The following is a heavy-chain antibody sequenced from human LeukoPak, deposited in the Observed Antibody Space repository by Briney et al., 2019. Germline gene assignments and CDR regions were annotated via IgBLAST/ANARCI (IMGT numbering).Heavy chain of an antibody. V-gene: IGHV3-30*01. Sequence: GGSLRLSCAASGFTFGSYAMHWVRQAPGKRLEWVAVISYDGSNKYYADSVKGRFTISRDNSKNTLYLQMNSLRAEDTAVYYCARGKYRDGYNYAGHPSPFDYWGQGTLVTVSS. CDR1: GFTFGSYA. CDR3: ARGKYRDGYNYAGHPSPFDY. J-gene: IGHJ4*02. D-gene: IGHD5-24*01. CDR2: ISYDGSNK.